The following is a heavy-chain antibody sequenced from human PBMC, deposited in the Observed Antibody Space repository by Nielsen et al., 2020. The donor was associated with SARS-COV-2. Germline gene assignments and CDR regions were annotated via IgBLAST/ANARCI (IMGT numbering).Heavy chain of an antibody. CDR2: ISGSGDRT. CDR1: GFTFSNSA. V-gene: IGHV3-23*01. J-gene: IGHJ4*02. D-gene: IGHD2-2*03. CDR3: AKDFHGSVADFFGN. Sequence: GESLKISCTASGFTFSNSAMSWVHQTSGKGLEWVSSISGSGDRTDYADSVKGRVIISRDNSKNTLHLQMNSLRAEDTALYFCAKDFHGSVADFFGNWGQGTLVTVSS.